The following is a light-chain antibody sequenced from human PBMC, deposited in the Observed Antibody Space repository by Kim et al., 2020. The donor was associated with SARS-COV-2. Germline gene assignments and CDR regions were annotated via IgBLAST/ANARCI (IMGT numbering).Light chain of an antibody. CDR1: SLRRYY. Sequence: SSELTQDPAVSVALGQTVRITCQGDSLRRYYATWYQQKPGQAPILVIYGKNNRASGIPDRFSGSSSGNTASLTITGAQAGDEAAYFCNSRDSNDNVVFGG. CDR2: GKN. CDR3: NSRDSNDNVV. J-gene: IGLJ2*01. V-gene: IGLV3-19*01.